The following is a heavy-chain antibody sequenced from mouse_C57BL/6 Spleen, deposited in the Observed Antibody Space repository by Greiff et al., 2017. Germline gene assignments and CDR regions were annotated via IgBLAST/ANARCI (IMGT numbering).Heavy chain of an antibody. V-gene: IGHV5-4*01. J-gene: IGHJ2*01. Sequence: EVKLVESGGGLVKPGGSLKLSCAASGFTFSSYAMSWVRQTPDKRLEWVATISDGGSYTYYPDNVKGRFTISRDNAKNNLYLQMSHLKSEDTAMYYCARDYDFDYWGQGTTLTVSS. CDR1: GFTFSSYA. CDR3: ARDYDFDY. CDR2: ISDGGSYT. D-gene: IGHD2-12*01.